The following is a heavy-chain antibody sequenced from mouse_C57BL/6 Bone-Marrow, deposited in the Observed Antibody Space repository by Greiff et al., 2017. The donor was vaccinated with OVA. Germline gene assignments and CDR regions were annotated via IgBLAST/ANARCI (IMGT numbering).Heavy chain of an antibody. CDR3: THYDYDYY. D-gene: IGHD2-4*01. V-gene: IGHV14-4*01. J-gene: IGHJ2*01. CDR1: GFNIKDDY. CDR2: IDPENGDT. Sequence: EVHLVESGAELVRPGASVKLSCTASGFNIKDDYMHWVKQRPEQGLEWIGWIDPENGDTEYASKFQGKATITADTSSNTAYLQLSSLTSEDTAVYYCTHYDYDYYWGQGTTLTVSS.